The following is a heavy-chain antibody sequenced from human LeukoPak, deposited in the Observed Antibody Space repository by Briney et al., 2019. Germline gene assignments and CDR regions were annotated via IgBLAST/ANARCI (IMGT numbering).Heavy chain of an antibody. CDR1: GFTFSSYS. V-gene: IGHV3-21*01. CDR3: ARDLGKNYYDSSGYWSSAFDI. CDR2: ISSRSSYI. Sequence: KPGGPRSLSCGASGFTFSSYSMKWVRQARGKVLEWASSISSRSSYIYYADSVKGRFTISRDNAKNSLYLQMNSLRAEDTAVYYCARDLGKNYYDSSGYWSSAFDIWGQGTMVTVSS. D-gene: IGHD3-22*01. J-gene: IGHJ3*02.